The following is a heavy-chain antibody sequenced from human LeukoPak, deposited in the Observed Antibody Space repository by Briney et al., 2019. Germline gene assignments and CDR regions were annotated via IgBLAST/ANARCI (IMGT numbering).Heavy chain of an antibody. V-gene: IGHV3-53*01. D-gene: IGHD6-19*01. CDR2: IYSGGST. CDR1: GFTVSSSY. Sequence: GGSLRLSCAASGFTVSSSYMSWVRQAPGKGLEWVSVIYSGGSTYYADSVKGRFTISRDNSKNSLYLQMNSLRAEDMAIYYCAKEYPGHSSAFDYWGQGALVTVSS. CDR3: AKEYPGHSSAFDY. J-gene: IGHJ4*02.